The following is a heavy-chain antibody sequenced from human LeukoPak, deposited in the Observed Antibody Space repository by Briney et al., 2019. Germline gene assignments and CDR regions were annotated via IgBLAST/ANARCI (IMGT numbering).Heavy chain of an antibody. CDR3: ATTTLLAPDGRAEYSNT. J-gene: IGHJ1*01. V-gene: IGHV4-59*02. CDR1: GDSVTTYY. CDR2: KFDGGRD. D-gene: IGHD3-3*01. Sequence: PSETLSLTCTVSGDSVTTYYWRWIRQPPGKGPEWIGYKFDGGRDIYNPSLKSRVTISVDASEKQFSLSLRSVTATHTAIYYCATTTLLAPDGRAEYSNTGARAPWSSSRQ.